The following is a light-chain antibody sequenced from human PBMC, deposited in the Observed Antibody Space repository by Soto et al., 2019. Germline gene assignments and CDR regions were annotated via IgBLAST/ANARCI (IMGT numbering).Light chain of an antibody. J-gene: IGLJ3*02. Sequence: QSALTQPASVSGSPRQSITISCTGTSSDVGRYNYVSWYQQHPGKAPKLMIYEVNNRPSGVSNRFSGSKSGNTASLTISGLQAEDDADYYCSSYTSSSTWVFGVGTKLTVL. CDR2: EVN. V-gene: IGLV2-14*01. CDR3: SSYTSSSTWV. CDR1: SSDVGRYNY.